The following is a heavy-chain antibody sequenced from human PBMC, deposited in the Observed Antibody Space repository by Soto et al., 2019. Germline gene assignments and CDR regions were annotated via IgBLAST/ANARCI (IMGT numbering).Heavy chain of an antibody. CDR1: GFTFSRYE. Sequence: EEQLVESGGGLVHPGWSLRLSCSASGFTFSRYEMNWVRQGPGRGLEWISYISPSDSAAYYADSVKGRFTISRDNAKNTLILQMNSLRAEDTAVYYCARTLKNQLPPYYYAMDVWGQGTTVTVSS. D-gene: IGHD1-1*01. V-gene: IGHV3-48*03. CDR2: ISPSDSAA. J-gene: IGHJ6*02. CDR3: ARTLKNQLPPYYYAMDV.